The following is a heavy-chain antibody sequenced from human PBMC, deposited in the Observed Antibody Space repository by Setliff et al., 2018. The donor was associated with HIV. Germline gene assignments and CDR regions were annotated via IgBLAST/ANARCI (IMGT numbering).Heavy chain of an antibody. J-gene: IGHJ4*02. CDR2: IFAGGST. CDR3: ARSMGAFDY. V-gene: IGHV4-4*07. Sequence: KPSETLSLTCTVSGGSISAYYWSWIRQPAGKGLEYIGRIFAGGSTNYNPSLRSRVTISINTSKNQFSLELSSVTAADTAVDSCARSMGAFDYWGPGALVTVS. D-gene: IGHD1-26*01. CDR1: GGSISAYY.